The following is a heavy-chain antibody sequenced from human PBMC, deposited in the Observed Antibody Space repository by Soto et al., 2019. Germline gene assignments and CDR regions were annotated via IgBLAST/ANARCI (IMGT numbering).Heavy chain of an antibody. CDR2: IIPFFGTT. CDR3: ARDRGYTGLGWLDP. Sequence: QVQVVQCGAEVRKPGSSVKVSCKASGGTFSSHGVGWVRQAPGQGLEWMGKIIPFFGTTNYAQKFQGRVTITADESTSTVYLEVSSLTSEDTAIYYCARDRGYTGLGWLDPWGQGTLVTVSS. CDR1: GGTFSSHG. D-gene: IGHD5-18*01. J-gene: IGHJ5*02. V-gene: IGHV1-69*18.